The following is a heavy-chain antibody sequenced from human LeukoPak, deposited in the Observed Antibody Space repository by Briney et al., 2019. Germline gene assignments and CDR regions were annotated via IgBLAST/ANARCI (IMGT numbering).Heavy chain of an antibody. CDR2: MHYSGST. Sequence: PSETLSLTCTVSGGSISSYYWNWIRQPPGRGLEWIGYMHYSGSTTLNPSLKRRVTLSVDTSKNLFSLKLSSVTAADTAVYYCATIPVYNSGSYHFDYWGQGIPVAVSS. CDR1: GGSISSYY. CDR3: ATIPVYNSGSYHFDY. D-gene: IGHD3-10*01. J-gene: IGHJ4*02. V-gene: IGHV4-59*08.